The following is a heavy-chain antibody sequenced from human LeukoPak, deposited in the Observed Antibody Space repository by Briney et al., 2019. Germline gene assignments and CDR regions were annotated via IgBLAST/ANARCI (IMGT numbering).Heavy chain of an antibody. Sequence: PSETLSLTCAVYGGSFSGYYWSWIRQPPGKGLEWIGEINHSGSTSYNPSLKSRVTISVDTSKNQFSLKLNSVTAADTAVYYCARAPGYCSGGSCYGGEFDYWGQGTLVTVSS. V-gene: IGHV4-34*01. CDR1: GGSFSGYY. CDR2: INHSGST. D-gene: IGHD2-15*01. CDR3: ARAPGYCSGGSCYGGEFDY. J-gene: IGHJ4*02.